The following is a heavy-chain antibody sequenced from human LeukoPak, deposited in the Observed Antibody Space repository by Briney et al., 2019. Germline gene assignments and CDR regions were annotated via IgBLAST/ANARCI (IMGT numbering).Heavy chain of an antibody. CDR3: AANTPRVVREDAFDI. CDR2: IVVGRGNT. Sequence: ASVKVSCKASGFTFTSSAMQWVRQARGQRLEWIGWIVVGRGNTNYAQNFQERVTITRDMSTSTAYMELSSLRSEDTAVYYCAANTPRVVREDAFDIWGQGTMVTVSS. V-gene: IGHV1-58*02. CDR1: GFTFTSSA. D-gene: IGHD2-21*01. J-gene: IGHJ3*02.